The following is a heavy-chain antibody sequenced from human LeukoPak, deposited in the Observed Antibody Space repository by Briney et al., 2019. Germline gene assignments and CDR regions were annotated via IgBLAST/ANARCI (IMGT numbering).Heavy chain of an antibody. J-gene: IGHJ4*02. CDR2: IFGSGGST. Sequence: GGSLRLSCSASGFTLSNYAMSWVRPAPGKGLEWVSTIFGSGGSTYYADSVKGRFTISRDNSKNTLFLQMNSLRAEDTAVYYCAKEFSSNFWSGPIDYWGQGTLVTVSS. CDR3: AKEFSSNFWSGPIDY. V-gene: IGHV3-23*01. CDR1: GFTLSNYA. D-gene: IGHD3-3*01.